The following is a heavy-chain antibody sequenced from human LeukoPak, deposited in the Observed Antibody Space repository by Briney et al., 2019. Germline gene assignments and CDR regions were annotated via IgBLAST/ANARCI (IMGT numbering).Heavy chain of an antibody. CDR2: ITGSSYNR. J-gene: IGHJ4*02. CDR1: GFTFSSYS. V-gene: IGHV3-21*03. CDR3: TRDLGTVTSYYFDY. Sequence: GGSLRLSCVASGFTFSSYSMNWVRQAPGKGLEWVSSITGSSYNRYYAGSLKGRFTISRDNANNSLYLQMNSLKTEDTAVYYCTRDLGTVTSYYFDYWGQGTLVTVSS. D-gene: IGHD4-11*01.